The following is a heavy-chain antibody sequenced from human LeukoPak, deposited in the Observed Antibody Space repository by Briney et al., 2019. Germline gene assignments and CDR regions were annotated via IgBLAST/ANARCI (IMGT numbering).Heavy chain of an antibody. J-gene: IGHJ4*02. V-gene: IGHV1-2*02. Sequence: ASVKVSCKASGYTFTGYYLHWVRQAPAQGPEWMGWINPSSGGTNYAQKFQGRVTMTRDTSINTAYMGLSRLTSDDTAVYYCARDMGASELDYWGEGALVTVSS. CDR3: ARDMGASELDY. CDR2: INPSSGGT. CDR1: GYTFTGYY. D-gene: IGHD1-26*01.